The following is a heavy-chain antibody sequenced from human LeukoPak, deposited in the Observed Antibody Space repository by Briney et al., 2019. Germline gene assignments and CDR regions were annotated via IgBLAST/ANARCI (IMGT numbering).Heavy chain of an antibody. CDR2: ISWNSGSI. D-gene: IGHD2-2*03. CDR3: TRHLDD. V-gene: IGHV3-9*01. CDR1: GFTFDDYA. J-gene: IGHJ4*02. Sequence: PGGSLRLSCAASGFTFDDYAMHWVRQAPGKGLEWVSGISWNSGSIGYADSVKGRFTISRDNAQNSLYLQMNGLRVEDTAVYYCTRHLDDWGQGTLVTVSS.